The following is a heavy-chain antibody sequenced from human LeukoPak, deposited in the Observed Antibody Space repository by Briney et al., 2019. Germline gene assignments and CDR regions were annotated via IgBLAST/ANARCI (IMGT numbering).Heavy chain of an antibody. V-gene: IGHV3-48*03. Sequence: GGSLRLSCAASGFTFRSYEMNWVRHAPGRGLEWVSHISGGGEFTVYPDAVKGRFTISRDNAKNSLYLQMNSLRVEDTGVYYCARRSGRRYEYWGQGVLVTVS. CDR3: ARRSGRRYEY. CDR1: GFTFRSYE. J-gene: IGHJ4*02. D-gene: IGHD5-24*01. CDR2: ISGGGEFT.